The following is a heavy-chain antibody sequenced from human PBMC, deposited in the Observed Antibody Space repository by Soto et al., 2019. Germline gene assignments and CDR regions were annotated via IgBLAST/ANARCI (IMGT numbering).Heavy chain of an antibody. CDR2: IYYSGST. CDR3: ARRGFGELFGMDV. D-gene: IGHD3-10*01. V-gene: IGHV4-30-4*01. J-gene: IGHJ6*02. CDR1: GGSISSGDYY. Sequence: SETLSLTCTVSGGSISSGDYYWSWIRQPPGKGLEWIGYIYYSGSTYYNPSLKSRVTISVDTSKNQFSLKLSSVTAADTAVYYCARRGFGELFGMDVWGQGTTVTVSS.